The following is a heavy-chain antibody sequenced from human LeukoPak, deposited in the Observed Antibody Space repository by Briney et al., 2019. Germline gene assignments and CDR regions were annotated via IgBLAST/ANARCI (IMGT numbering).Heavy chain of an antibody. CDR3: AKVRRDIAVVPAASFDY. D-gene: IGHD2-2*01. Sequence: GGSLRLSCAASGFTFSSYAMSWVRQAPGKGLEWVSAIRGSGGSTYYADSVKGRFTISRDNSKNTLYLQMNSLRAEDTAVYYCAKVRRDIAVVPAASFDYWGQGTLVTVSS. CDR2: IRGSGGST. V-gene: IGHV3-23*01. CDR1: GFTFSSYA. J-gene: IGHJ4*02.